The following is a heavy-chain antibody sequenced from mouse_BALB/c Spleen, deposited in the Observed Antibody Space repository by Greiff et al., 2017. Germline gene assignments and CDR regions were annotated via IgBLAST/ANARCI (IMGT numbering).Heavy chain of an antibody. J-gene: IGHJ2*01. D-gene: IGHD4-1*01. Sequence: EVKLMESGGGLVKPGGSLKLSCAASGFTFSSYAMSWVRQTPEKRLEWVATISSGGSYTYYPDSVKGRFTISRDNAKNTLYLQMSSLRSEDTAMYYCARAGTGYYFDYWGQGTTLTVSS. CDR1: GFTFSSYA. CDR3: ARAGTGYYFDY. CDR2: ISSGGSYT. V-gene: IGHV5-9-3*01.